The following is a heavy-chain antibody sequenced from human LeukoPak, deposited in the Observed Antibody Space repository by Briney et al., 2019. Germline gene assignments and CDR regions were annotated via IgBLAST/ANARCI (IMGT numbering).Heavy chain of an antibody. V-gene: IGHV1-2*06. CDR3: ARGSYDSSGSYSIPRYNWFDP. Sequence: ASVKVSCKASGYTFTGYYMHWVRQAPGQGLEWMGRINPNSGGTNYAQKFQGRVTMTRDTSTSTVYMELSSLRSEDTAVYYCARGSYDSSGSYSIPRYNWFDPWGQGTLVTVSS. J-gene: IGHJ5*02. D-gene: IGHD3-22*01. CDR2: INPNSGGT. CDR1: GYTFTGYY.